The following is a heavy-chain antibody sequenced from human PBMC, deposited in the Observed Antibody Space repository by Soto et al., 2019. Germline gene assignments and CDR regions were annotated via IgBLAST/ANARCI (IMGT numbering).Heavy chain of an antibody. CDR2: IYYSGST. V-gene: IGHV4-31*03. CDR1: GGSISSGGYY. CDR3: ARDAIAAQTDDYYGMDV. D-gene: IGHD6-6*01. Sequence: PSETLSLTCTVSGGSISSGGYYWSWIRQHSGKGLEWIGYIYYSGSTYYNPSLKSRVTISVDTSKNQFSLKLSSVTAADTAGYYCARDAIAAQTDDYYGMDVWGQGTTVTVSS. J-gene: IGHJ6*02.